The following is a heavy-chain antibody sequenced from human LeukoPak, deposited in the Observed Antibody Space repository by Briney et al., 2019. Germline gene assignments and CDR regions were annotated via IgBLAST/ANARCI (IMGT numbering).Heavy chain of an antibody. CDR3: AGLQPLGTWGAYYFDY. V-gene: IGHV4-59*08. CDR2: IYYSGST. D-gene: IGHD6-13*01. Sequence: SETLSLTCTVSGGSISSYYWSWIRQPAGKGLEWIGYIYYSGSTNYNPSLKSRVTISVDTSKNQFSLKLSSVTAADTAVYYCAGLQPLGTWGAYYFDYWGQGTLVTVSS. J-gene: IGHJ4*02. CDR1: GGSISSYY.